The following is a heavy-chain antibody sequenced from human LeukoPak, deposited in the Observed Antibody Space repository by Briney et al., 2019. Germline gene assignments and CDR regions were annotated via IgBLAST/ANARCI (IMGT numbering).Heavy chain of an antibody. Sequence: GGSLRLSCAASGFTFSSYSMNWVRQAPGKGLEWVSSISSSSSYIYYADSVKGRFTISRDNAKNSLYLQMNSLRAEDTAVYYCARDRSRVAAAGPDYWGQGTLVTVSS. V-gene: IGHV3-21*01. D-gene: IGHD6-13*01. CDR1: GFTFSSYS. J-gene: IGHJ4*02. CDR3: ARDRSRVAAAGPDY. CDR2: ISSSSSYI.